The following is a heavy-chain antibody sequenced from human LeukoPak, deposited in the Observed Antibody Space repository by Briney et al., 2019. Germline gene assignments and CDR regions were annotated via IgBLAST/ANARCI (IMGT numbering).Heavy chain of an antibody. CDR3: ARVLRGYSGYGQGPPYCGGYCYPPDDYYYYYMDV. V-gene: IGHV4-38-2*02. CDR1: GYSISSGYY. D-gene: IGHD2-21*02. Sequence: PSETLSLTCTVSGYSISSGYYWGWIRQPPGKGLEWIGSIYHSGSTYYNPSLKSRVTISVDTSKNQFSLKLSSVTAADTAVYYCARVLRGYSGYGQGPPYCGGYCYPPDDYYYYYMDVWGKGTTVTVSS. CDR2: IYHSGST. J-gene: IGHJ6*03.